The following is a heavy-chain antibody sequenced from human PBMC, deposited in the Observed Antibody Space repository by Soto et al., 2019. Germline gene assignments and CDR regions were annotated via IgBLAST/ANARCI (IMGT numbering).Heavy chain of an antibody. V-gene: IGHV1-3*01. CDR1: GYTFTSYA. J-gene: IGHJ6*02. Sequence: ASVKVSCKASGYTFTSYAMHWVRQAPGQRLEWMGWINAGNGNTKYSQKFQGRVTITRDTSASTAYMELSSLRSEDTAVYYCARGRVGIKGWYGGYYYGMDVWGQAATVTVSS. D-gene: IGHD6-19*01. CDR2: INAGNGNT. CDR3: ARGRVGIKGWYGGYYYGMDV.